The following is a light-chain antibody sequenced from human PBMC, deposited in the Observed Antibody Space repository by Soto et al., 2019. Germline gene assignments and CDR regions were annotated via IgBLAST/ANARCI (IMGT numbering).Light chain of an antibody. J-gene: IGKJ1*01. CDR2: KAS. CDR3: QQYNNYPWT. Sequence: DIQMTQSPSTLSASVGDRVTITCRASQSLSSWLAWYQQKPGKAPKLLIYKASSLQSGVPSRFSGSGSETEFTRTISSLQPDDFATYYCQQYNNYPWTFGQGTKVEIK. V-gene: IGKV1-5*03. CDR1: QSLSSW.